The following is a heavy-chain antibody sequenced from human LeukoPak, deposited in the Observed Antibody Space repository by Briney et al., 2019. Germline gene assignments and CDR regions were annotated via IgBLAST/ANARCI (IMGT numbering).Heavy chain of an antibody. CDR3: SASGTGGSGYFDL. CDR2: ISSSSSYI. J-gene: IGHJ2*01. CDR1: GFTFSSYA. Sequence: PGGSLRLSCAASGFTFSSYAMSWVRQAPGKGLEWVSSISSSSSYIYYADSVKGRFTISRDNAKNSLYLQMNSLRAEDTAVYYCSASGTGGSGYFDLWGRGTLVTVSS. V-gene: IGHV3-21*01. D-gene: IGHD1-1*01.